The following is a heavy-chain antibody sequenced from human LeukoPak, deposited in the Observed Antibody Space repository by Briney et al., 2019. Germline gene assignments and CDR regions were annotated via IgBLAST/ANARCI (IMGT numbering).Heavy chain of an antibody. D-gene: IGHD1-26*01. V-gene: IGHV3-7*01. CDR3: ARENSGSYLRAFDY. CDR2: IKQDGSEK. CDR1: GFTFSSYW. J-gene: IGHJ4*02. Sequence: PGGSLRLSCAASGFTFSSYWMRWVRQAPGKGLEWVANIKQDGSEKYYVDSVKGRFTISRDNAKNSLYLQMNSLRAEDTAVYYCARENSGSYLRAFDYWGQGTLVTVSS.